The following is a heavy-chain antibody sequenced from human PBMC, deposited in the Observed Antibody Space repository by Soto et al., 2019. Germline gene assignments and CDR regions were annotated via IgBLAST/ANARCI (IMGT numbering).Heavy chain of an antibody. CDR1: GYTFTSYD. D-gene: IGHD6-6*01. CDR2: MNPNSGNT. V-gene: IGHV1-8*01. Sequence: VASVKVSCKASGYTFTSYDINWVRQATGQGLEWMGWMNPNSGNTGYAQKFQGRVTMTRNTSISTAYMELSSLRSEDTAVYYCARGPRIAARPLARTGWFDPWGQGTLVTVSS. CDR3: ARGPRIAARPLARTGWFDP. J-gene: IGHJ5*02.